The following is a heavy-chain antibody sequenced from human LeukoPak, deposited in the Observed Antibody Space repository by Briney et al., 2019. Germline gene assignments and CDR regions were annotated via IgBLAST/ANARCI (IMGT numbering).Heavy chain of an antibody. CDR2: ISYDGSNK. V-gene: IGHV3-30*03. D-gene: IGHD3-10*01. Sequence: GGSLRLSCAASGFTFSSYGMHWVRQAPGKGLEWVAVISYDGSNKYYADSVKGRFTISRDNSKNTLYLQMNSLRAEDTAVYYCARIAGIASRGYFDYWGQGTLVTVSS. CDR1: GFTFSSYG. CDR3: ARIAGIASRGYFDY. J-gene: IGHJ4*02.